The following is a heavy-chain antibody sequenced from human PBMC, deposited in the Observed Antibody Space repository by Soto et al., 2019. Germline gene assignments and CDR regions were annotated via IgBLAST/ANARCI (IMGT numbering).Heavy chain of an antibody. D-gene: IGHD5-18*01. CDR3: AHRGYSYGYSHFDY. V-gene: IGHV3-23*01. J-gene: IGHJ4*02. CDR1: GFTFSSYA. Sequence: EVQLLESGGGLVQPGGSLRLSCAASGFTFSSYAMSWVRQAPGRGLEWVSAISGSGGSTYYADSVKGRFSISRDNSKNTLYLQMNSLRAEDTAVYYCAHRGYSYGYSHFDYWGQGTLVTVSS. CDR2: ISGSGGST.